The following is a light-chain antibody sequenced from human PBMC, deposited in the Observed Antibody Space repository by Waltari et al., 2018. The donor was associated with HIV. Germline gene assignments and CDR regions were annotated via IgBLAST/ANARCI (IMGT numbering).Light chain of an antibody. CDR2: DND. CDR3: GTWDSSLNAGV. CDR1: SSTLANNY. V-gene: IGLV1-51*01. J-gene: IGLJ3*02. Sequence: QSTLPQPPSVSAAPAQKVTISCPGSSSTLANNYLSWYPQLPGATPKLGIYDNDTQPPGIPDRFSGSKSGASATLVITGRQTGDEGDYYCGTWDSSLNAGVFGGGTKLTVL.